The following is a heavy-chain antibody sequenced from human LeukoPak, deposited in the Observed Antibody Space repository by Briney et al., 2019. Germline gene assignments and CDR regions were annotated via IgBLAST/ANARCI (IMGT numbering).Heavy chain of an antibody. CDR2: IKGDGSST. CDR3: ATDFYDST. J-gene: IGHJ5*02. D-gene: IGHD3-22*01. Sequence: PGGSLRLSCAGSGLTFSSYWMHWVRQAPGKGLVWVSRIKGDGSSTSYADSVKGRFTISRDNTKNTLYLQMNSLQTEDTAVYYCATDFYDSTWGQGTLVTVSS. V-gene: IGHV3-74*01. CDR1: GLTFSSYW.